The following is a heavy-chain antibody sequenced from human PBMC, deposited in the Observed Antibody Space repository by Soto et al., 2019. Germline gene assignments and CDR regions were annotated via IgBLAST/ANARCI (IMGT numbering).Heavy chain of an antibody. CDR3: ARSDYYGSSGYHLDY. D-gene: IGHD3-22*01. CDR1: GYTFSNFY. CDR2: INPSGGST. V-gene: IGHV1-46*01. Sequence: GSSVNVSCKASGYTFSNFYIHWVRQAPGQGLEWMGIINPSGGSTSYAQKFQGRVTMTRDTSTSTVYMELSSLRSEDTAVHYCARSDYYGSSGYHLDYWGQGTLVTVSS. J-gene: IGHJ4*02.